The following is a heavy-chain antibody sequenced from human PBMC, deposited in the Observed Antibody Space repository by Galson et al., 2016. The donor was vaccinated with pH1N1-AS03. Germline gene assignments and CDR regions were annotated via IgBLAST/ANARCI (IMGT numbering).Heavy chain of an antibody. CDR1: GASIGSSDYY. CDR2: FWYNGDTYT. Sequence: LSLTCTVSGASIGSSDYYWGWVRQLPGKGLEWIGTFWYNGDTYTFYNPSLKSRVTISADMSNNQVSLNVTSVTAADTAIYYCAREVLVPSSPNYFDLWGQGSRVTVSS. V-gene: IGHV4-39*02. J-gene: IGHJ4*02. D-gene: IGHD1-26*01. CDR3: AREVLVPSSPNYFDL.